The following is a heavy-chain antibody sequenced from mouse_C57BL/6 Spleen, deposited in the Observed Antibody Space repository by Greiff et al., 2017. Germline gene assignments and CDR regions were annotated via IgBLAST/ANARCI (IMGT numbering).Heavy chain of an antibody. CDR1: GFTFSNYW. Sequence: EVKLVESGGGLVQPGGSMKLSCVASGFTFSNYWMNWVRQSPEKGLEWVAQIRLKSDNYATHYAETVKGRFTISRDDSKSSVYLQMNNLRAEDTGIYYCTGIYYYGSSYDAMGDWGQGASVTVSS. CDR2: IRLKSDNYAT. V-gene: IGHV6-3*01. J-gene: IGHJ4*01. D-gene: IGHD1-1*01. CDR3: TGIYYYGSSYDAMGD.